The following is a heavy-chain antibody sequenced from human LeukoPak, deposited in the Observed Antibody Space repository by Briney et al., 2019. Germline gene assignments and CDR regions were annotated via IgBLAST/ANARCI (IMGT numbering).Heavy chain of an antibody. CDR2: IHYSGKT. V-gene: IGHV4-39*01. CDR1: GYSISNSNYY. Sequence: SETLSLTCTVSGYSISNSNYYWGWIRQPPGKGLEWIGNIHYSGKTNYNPSLKSRVTISVDTSNNQFSLELSSVTAADTAVYYCARGGLAPRVYYFDYWGQGALVTVSS. J-gene: IGHJ4*02. D-gene: IGHD6-6*01. CDR3: ARGGLAPRVYYFDY.